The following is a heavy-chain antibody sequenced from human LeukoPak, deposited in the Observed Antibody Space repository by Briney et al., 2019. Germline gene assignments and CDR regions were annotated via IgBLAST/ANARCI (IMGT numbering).Heavy chain of an antibody. CDR1: GGTFSSYA. Sequence: ASVKVSCKASGGTFSSYAIGWVRQAPGQGLEWMGGIIPIFGTANYAQKFQGRVTITADESTSTAYMELSSLRSEDTAVYYCATTNNDYVWGSYRYPGDYWGQGTLVTVSS. J-gene: IGHJ4*02. V-gene: IGHV1-69*01. CDR2: IIPIFGTA. CDR3: ATTNNDYVWGSYRYPGDY. D-gene: IGHD3-16*02.